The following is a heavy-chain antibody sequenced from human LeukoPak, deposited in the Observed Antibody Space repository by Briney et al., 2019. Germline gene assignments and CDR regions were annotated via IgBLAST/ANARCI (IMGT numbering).Heavy chain of an antibody. CDR2: IYYSGST. CDR3: ARGHGDYYDSSGEPDY. V-gene: IGHV4-59*01. Sequence: SETLSLTCTVSGGSISSYYWSWIRQPAGKGLEWIGYIYYSGSTNYNPSLKSRVTISVDTSKNQFSLKLSSVTAADTAVYYCARGHGDYYDSSGEPDYWGQGTLVTVSS. CDR1: GGSISSYY. D-gene: IGHD3-22*01. J-gene: IGHJ4*02.